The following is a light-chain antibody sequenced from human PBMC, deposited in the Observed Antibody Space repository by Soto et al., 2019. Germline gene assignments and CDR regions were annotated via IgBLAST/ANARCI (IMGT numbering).Light chain of an antibody. CDR1: QSVSSDN. Sequence: IGLKPSPGPLSLSPRERATLSCRARQSVSSDNCAWYQQKPGQAPRHLIYDIAIRSNGIPDRFSGSRSGTDYSLTISRLELEDFSVYYCDQYDSPPRTFGQGTKVDIK. CDR2: DIA. V-gene: IGKV3-20*01. CDR3: DQYDSPPRT. J-gene: IGKJ1*01.